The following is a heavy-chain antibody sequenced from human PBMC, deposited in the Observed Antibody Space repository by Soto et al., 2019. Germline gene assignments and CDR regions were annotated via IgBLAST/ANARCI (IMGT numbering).Heavy chain of an antibody. CDR3: SGDYCSSSSCYCF. D-gene: IGHD2-2*01. Sequence: GGSLRLSCAASGFTFSSYAMSWVRQAPGKGLEWVSAISGSGGSTYYADSVKGRFTISRDNSKNTLYLQMGSLRAEDMAVYYFSGDYCSSSSCYCFWGQGSLVPVSS. V-gene: IGHV3-23*01. J-gene: IGHJ4*02. CDR2: ISGSGGST. CDR1: GFTFSSYA.